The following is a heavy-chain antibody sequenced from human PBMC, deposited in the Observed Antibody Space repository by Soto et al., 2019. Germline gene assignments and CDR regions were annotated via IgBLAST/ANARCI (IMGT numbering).Heavy chain of an antibody. J-gene: IGHJ6*02. D-gene: IGHD6-6*01. Sequence: ASVKVSCKVSGYTLTELSMHWVRQAPGKGLEWMGGFDPEDGETIYAQKFQGRVTMTEDTSTDTAYMELSSLRSEDTAVYYCATLIAARHYYYYGMDVWGQGTTVTVSS. CDR1: GYTLTELS. V-gene: IGHV1-24*01. CDR2: FDPEDGET. CDR3: ATLIAARHYYYYGMDV.